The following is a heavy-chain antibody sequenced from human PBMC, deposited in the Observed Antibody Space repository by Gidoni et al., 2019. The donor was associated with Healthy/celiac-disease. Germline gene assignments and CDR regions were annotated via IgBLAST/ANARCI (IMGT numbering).Heavy chain of an antibody. V-gene: IGHV3-49*04. D-gene: IGHD4-17*01. CDR1: GFTFGDYA. Sequence: EVQLVESGGGLVQPGRSLRLSCTASGFTFGDYAMSWVRQAPGKGLEWVGFIRSKAYGGTTEYAASVKGRFTISRDDSKSIAYLQMNSLKTEDTAVYYCTRGAQDAVTIGYWGQGTLVTVSS. J-gene: IGHJ4*02. CDR3: TRGAQDAVTIGY. CDR2: IRSKAYGGTT.